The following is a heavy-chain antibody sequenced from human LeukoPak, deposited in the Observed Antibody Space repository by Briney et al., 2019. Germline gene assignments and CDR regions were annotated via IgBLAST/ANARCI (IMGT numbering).Heavy chain of an antibody. CDR2: INPNSGGT. V-gene: IGHV1-2*02. J-gene: IGHJ4*02. D-gene: IGHD5-12*01. CDR3: ARAGYTGFDLGY. CDR1: GYSFTGYY. Sequence: GASVKVSCKASGYSFTGYYMHWVRQAPGQGLEWMGWINPNSGGTNYAQNFQGRVTMTRDTSISTAYMELSRLRSADTAVYYCARAGYTGFDLGYWGQGTLVTVSS.